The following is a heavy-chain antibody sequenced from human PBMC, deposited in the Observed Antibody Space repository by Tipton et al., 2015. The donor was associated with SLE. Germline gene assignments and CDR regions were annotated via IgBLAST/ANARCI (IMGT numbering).Heavy chain of an antibody. D-gene: IGHD1-26*01. J-gene: IGHJ5*02. CDR2: VYSSGST. CDR1: GGSISGYY. Sequence: TLSLTCTVSGGSISGYYWSWIRQPAGKGLEWIGRVYSSGSTIYNPSIKSRITLSLDTSKNQFYLRVNSVTAADTAVYYCARGGGSYYDLWGPGTLVTVSS. V-gene: IGHV4-4*07. CDR3: ARGGGSYYDL.